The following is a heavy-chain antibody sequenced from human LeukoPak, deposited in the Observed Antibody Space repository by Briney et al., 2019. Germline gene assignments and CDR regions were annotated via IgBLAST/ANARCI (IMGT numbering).Heavy chain of an antibody. CDR3: ARIRISRPTYYFDY. J-gene: IGHJ4*01. CDR1: GFSLSTSGMC. Sequence: SGPAQVKHTQTLTLTCTFSGFSLSTSGMCVSWIRQPPGKALECLARIDWDDDKYYSTSLKTRLTTSKDTSKTQVVLTMTNMDPVDTATYYCARIRISRPTYYFDYSGHGTLVTVSS. D-gene: IGHD2-15*01. CDR2: IDWDDDK. V-gene: IGHV2-70*11.